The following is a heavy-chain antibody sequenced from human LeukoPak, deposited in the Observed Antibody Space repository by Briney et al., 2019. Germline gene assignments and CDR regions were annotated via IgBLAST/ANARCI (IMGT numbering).Heavy chain of an antibody. CDR3: TTDNFSSGWYGGFDN. V-gene: IGHV3-15*01. J-gene: IGHJ4*02. D-gene: IGHD6-19*01. CDR2: IKSDSAGGAT. Sequence: GGSLRLSCAASGLTVSYAWMSWVRQAPGKGLEWVGRIKSDSAGGATDFAAPVKGRFSMSRDDSKNTLFLQMNNLKSEDTAVYYCTTDNFSSGWYGGFDNWGQGTLVTVSS. CDR1: GLTVSYAW.